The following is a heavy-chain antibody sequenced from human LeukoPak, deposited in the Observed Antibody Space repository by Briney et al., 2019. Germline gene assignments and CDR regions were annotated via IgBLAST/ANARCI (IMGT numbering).Heavy chain of an antibody. J-gene: IGHJ4*02. CDR3: ARDRWGYYFDY. CDR1: RGSFSGYY. D-gene: IGHD3-16*01. Sequence: PETLSLTCAVYRGSFSGYYWSWIRQPPGKGLEWIGEINHSGSTNYNPPLKSRVTISVDTSKNQFSLKLSSVTAADTAVYYCARDRWGYYFDYWGQGTLVTVSS. V-gene: IGHV4-34*01. CDR2: INHSGST.